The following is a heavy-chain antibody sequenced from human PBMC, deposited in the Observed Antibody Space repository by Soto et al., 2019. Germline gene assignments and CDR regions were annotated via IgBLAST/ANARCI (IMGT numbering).Heavy chain of an antibody. CDR1: GGSISSYY. CDR2: IYYSGST. D-gene: IGHD3-22*01. J-gene: IGHJ6*02. CDR3: AGSGYYHNNGMDV. Sequence: PSETLSLTCTVSGGSISSYYWSWIRQPPGKGLEWIGYIYYSGSTNYNPSLKSRVTISVDTSKNQFSLKLSSVTAADTAVYYCAGSGYYHNNGMDVWGQGTAVTVSS. V-gene: IGHV4-59*12.